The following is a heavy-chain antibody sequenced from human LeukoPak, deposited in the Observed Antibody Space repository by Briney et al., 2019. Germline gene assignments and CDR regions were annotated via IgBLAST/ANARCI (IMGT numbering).Heavy chain of an antibody. CDR3: ARVEYSSYYYYGMDV. V-gene: IGHV1-8*01. CDR1: GYTFTSYD. Sequence: ASVKVSCKASGYTFTSYDINWVRQATGQGLEWMGWMNPNGGNTGYAQKFQGRVTMTRNTSISTAYMELSSLRSEDTAVYYCARVEYSSYYYYGMDVWGQGTTVTVSS. CDR2: MNPNGGNT. D-gene: IGHD6-6*01. J-gene: IGHJ6*02.